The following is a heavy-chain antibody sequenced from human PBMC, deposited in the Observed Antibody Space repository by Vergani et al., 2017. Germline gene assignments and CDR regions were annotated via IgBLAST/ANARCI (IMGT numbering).Heavy chain of an antibody. J-gene: IGHJ6*02. CDR2: IRSKANSYAT. D-gene: IGHD2-15*01. Sequence: EVQLVESGGGLVQPGGSVKVSCAASGITFSGSAMHWVRQSSGKGLEWVGRIRSKANSYATAYAASVKGRFTISRDDSKNTAYLQMNSLKTEDTAVYYCTRRLGYCSGGSCYGYYGMDVWGQGTTVTVSS. CDR3: TRRLGYCSGGSCYGYYGMDV. V-gene: IGHV3-73*02. CDR1: GITFSGSA.